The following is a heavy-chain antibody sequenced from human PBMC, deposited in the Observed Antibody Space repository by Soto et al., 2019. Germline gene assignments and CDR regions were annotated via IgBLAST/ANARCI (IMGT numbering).Heavy chain of an antibody. J-gene: IGHJ4*02. CDR1: GGSISSGDYY. D-gene: IGHD2-2*01. CDR2: IYYSGST. V-gene: IGHV4-30-4*01. CDR3: ARAELPAAKGTFDY. Sequence: PSETLSLTCTVSGGSISSGDYYWSWIRQPPGKGLEWIGYIYYSGSTYYNPSLKSRVTISVDTSKNQFSLKLSSVTAADTAVYYCARAELPAAKGTFDYWGQGTLVTVSS.